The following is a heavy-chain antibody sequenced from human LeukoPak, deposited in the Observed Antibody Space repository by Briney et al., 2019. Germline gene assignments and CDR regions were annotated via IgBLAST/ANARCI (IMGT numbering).Heavy chain of an antibody. Sequence: GGSLGLSFAASGFPFSSFGMSWVRPAPGKGLGGVSAFNWSGGSTYYADSVKGRFTISRGNSKNTLYLQMNSLRAEDTAVYYCAKGQHIVVVTATSDAFDIWGQGTMVTVSS. CDR1: GFPFSSFG. CDR3: AKGQHIVVVTATSDAFDI. CDR2: FNWSGGST. V-gene: IGHV3-23*01. J-gene: IGHJ3*02. D-gene: IGHD2-21*02.